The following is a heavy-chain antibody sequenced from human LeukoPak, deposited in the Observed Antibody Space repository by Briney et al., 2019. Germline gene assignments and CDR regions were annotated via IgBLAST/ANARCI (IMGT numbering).Heavy chain of an antibody. CDR2: ISPDGSST. Sequence: GGSLRLSCAASGFSFSSSWMLWVRQTPGKGLVWLSRISPDGSSTSYADSVKGRFTVSRDIARNTLSLQMNSLRAEDTAVYYCASGVRGVIPYYYYGMDVWGQGTTVTVSS. D-gene: IGHD3-10*01. V-gene: IGHV3-74*01. J-gene: IGHJ6*02. CDR1: GFSFSSSW. CDR3: ASGVRGVIPYYYYGMDV.